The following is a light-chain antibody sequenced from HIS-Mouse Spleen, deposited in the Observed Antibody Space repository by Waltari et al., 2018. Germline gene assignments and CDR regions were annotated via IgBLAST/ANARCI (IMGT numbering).Light chain of an antibody. CDR1: KNGSKS. J-gene: IGLJ1*01. Sequence: SYVLTQPPSVAVAPGQTARITCGGNKNGSKSVHWYQQKPGKAPGLVVYDDSDRLSGIPERFFGSNSGNTATLTISRVEAGDEADYYCQVWDSSSDRVFGTGTKVTVL. V-gene: IGLV3-21*02. CDR2: DDS. CDR3: QVWDSSSDRV.